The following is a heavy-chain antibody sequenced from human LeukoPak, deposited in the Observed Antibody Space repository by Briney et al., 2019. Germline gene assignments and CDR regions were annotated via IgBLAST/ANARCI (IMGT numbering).Heavy chain of an antibody. Sequence: SETLSLTCTVSGGSTSSDYWSWIRQSPGKGLEWVGYVYNSGDTGKNPSLKSRVTILLDTSKNQCSLKLSSVTAADTAVYYCARVGYYYYYGMDVWGQGTTVTVSS. CDR1: GGSTSSDY. V-gene: IGHV4-59*01. CDR2: VYNSGDT. J-gene: IGHJ6*02. CDR3: ARVGYYYYYGMDV.